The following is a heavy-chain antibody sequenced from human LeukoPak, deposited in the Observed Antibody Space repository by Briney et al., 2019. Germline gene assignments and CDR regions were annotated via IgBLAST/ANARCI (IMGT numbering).Heavy chain of an antibody. D-gene: IGHD3-10*01. V-gene: IGHV4-34*01. CDR2: INHSGST. J-gene: IGHJ5*02. CDR3: ARDGRRTMVRGVKSWFDP. CDR1: GGSFSGYY. Sequence: PSETLSLTCAVYGGSFSGYYWSRIRQPPGKGLEWIGEINHSGSTNYNPSLKSRVTISVDTSKNQFSLKQSSVTAADTAVYYCARDGRRTMVRGVKSWFDPWGQGTLVTVSS.